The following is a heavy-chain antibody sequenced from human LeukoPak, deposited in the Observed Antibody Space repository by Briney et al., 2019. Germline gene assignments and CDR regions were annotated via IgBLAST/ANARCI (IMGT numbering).Heavy chain of an antibody. D-gene: IGHD2-15*01. V-gene: IGHV1-69*05. Sequence: SVKVSCKASGGTFSSYAISWVRQAPGQGLEWMGGIIPIFGTANYAQKFQGRVTITTDESTGTAYMELSSLRSEDTAVYYCAGGYCSGGSCYSGFFDYWGQGTLVTVSS. CDR2: IIPIFGTA. CDR1: GGTFSSYA. J-gene: IGHJ4*02. CDR3: AGGYCSGGSCYSGFFDY.